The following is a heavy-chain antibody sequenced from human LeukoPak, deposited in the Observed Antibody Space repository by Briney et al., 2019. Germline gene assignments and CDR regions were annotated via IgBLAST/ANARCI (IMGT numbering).Heavy chain of an antibody. Sequence: ASVKVSCKASGYTFTGYYMHWVRQAPGQGLEWMGIINPNAGTTSYAQKFQGRVTMTRDTSISTAYMELSRLRSDDTAVYYCARGTSSSSFNYYYMDVWGKGTTVTVSS. D-gene: IGHD6-6*01. CDR3: ARGTSSSSFNYYYMDV. CDR1: GYTFTGYY. V-gene: IGHV1-2*02. J-gene: IGHJ6*03. CDR2: INPNAGTT.